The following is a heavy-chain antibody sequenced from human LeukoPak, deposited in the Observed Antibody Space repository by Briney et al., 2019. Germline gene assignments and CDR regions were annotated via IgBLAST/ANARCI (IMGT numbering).Heavy chain of an antibody. CDR1: GFTFSSYW. CDR3: AKRTHVLQFSVYYYSMDV. Sequence: PGGSLRLSCAASGFTFSSYWMHWVRQAPGKGLEWVSAISGSGDSTYYADSVKGRFTISRDNSKNTLYLQMNSLRAEDTAVYYCAKRTHVLQFSVYYYSMDVWGQGTTVTVSS. V-gene: IGHV3-23*01. D-gene: IGHD3-3*01. J-gene: IGHJ6*02. CDR2: ISGSGDST.